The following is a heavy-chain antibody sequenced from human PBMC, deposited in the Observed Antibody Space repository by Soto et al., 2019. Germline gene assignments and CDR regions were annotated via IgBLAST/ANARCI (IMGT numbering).Heavy chain of an antibody. Sequence: QVQLVESGGGVVQPGRSLRLSCAASGFTFSSYGMHWVRQAPGKGLEWVAVIWYDGSNKYYADSVKGRFTISRDNSKNTLYLQMNSLRAEDTAVYYCARGSYYYDSSGYYGNDYWGQGTLVTVSS. J-gene: IGHJ4*02. CDR1: GFTFSSYG. V-gene: IGHV3-33*01. D-gene: IGHD3-22*01. CDR3: ARGSYYYDSSGYYGNDY. CDR2: IWYDGSNK.